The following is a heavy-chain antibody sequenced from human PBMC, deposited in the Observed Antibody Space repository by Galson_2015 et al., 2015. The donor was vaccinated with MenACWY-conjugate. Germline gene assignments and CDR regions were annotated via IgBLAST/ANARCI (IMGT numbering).Heavy chain of an antibody. Sequence: CAISGDSVSSDSAAWSWVRQSPSRGLEWLGRTYYKSKWYHDYAASVRSRVTINPDTSKNLITLQLSSLTPEDAAVYYCAREAMFITNFYAIDSWGQGTLVTVSA. CDR3: AREAMFITNFYAIDS. CDR2: TYYKSKWYH. D-gene: IGHD3-10*02. J-gene: IGHJ4*02. V-gene: IGHV6-1*01. CDR1: GDSVSSDSAA.